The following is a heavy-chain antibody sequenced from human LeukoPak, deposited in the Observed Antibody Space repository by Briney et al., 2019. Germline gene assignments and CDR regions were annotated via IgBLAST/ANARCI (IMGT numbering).Heavy chain of an antibody. Sequence: GGSLRLSCAASGFTFSSYAMSWVRKAPGKGLEWVSAISGSGGSTYYADSVKGRFTISRDNSKNTLYLQMNSLRAEDTAVYYCAKIVAAAGRFFDYWGQGTLVTVSS. D-gene: IGHD6-13*01. V-gene: IGHV3-23*01. CDR3: AKIVAAAGRFFDY. CDR1: GFTFSSYA. CDR2: ISGSGGST. J-gene: IGHJ4*02.